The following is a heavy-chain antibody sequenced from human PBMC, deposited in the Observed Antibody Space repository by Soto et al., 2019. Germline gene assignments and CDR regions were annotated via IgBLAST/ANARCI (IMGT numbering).Heavy chain of an antibody. V-gene: IGHV3-48*02. J-gene: IGHJ4*02. D-gene: IGHD1-26*01. Sequence: GGSLRLSCAASGFSFSMYSMNWVRQAPGKGLEWVSYISSNSATIYDTDSGRGRFTISRDNAKNSLYLQMNSLRDEDTAVYYCAREYILGTRSFDSWGQGTLVTVSS. CDR3: AREYILGTRSFDS. CDR2: ISSNSATI. CDR1: GFSFSMYS.